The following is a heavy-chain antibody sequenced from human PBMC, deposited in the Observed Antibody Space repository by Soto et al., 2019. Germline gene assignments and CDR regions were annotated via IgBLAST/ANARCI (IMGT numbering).Heavy chain of an antibody. J-gene: IGHJ3*02. CDR1: GYTFTGYY. V-gene: IGHV1-2*04. CDR2: INPNSGGT. CDR3: ARGGLLFGYCSGGSCYSGGNDAFDI. Sequence: ASVKVSCTASGYTFTGYYMHWVRQAPGQGLEWMGWINPNSGGTNYAQKFQGWVTMTRDTSISTAYMELSRLRSDDTAVYYCARGGLLFGYCSGGSCYSGGNDAFDIWGQGTMVTVSS. D-gene: IGHD2-15*01.